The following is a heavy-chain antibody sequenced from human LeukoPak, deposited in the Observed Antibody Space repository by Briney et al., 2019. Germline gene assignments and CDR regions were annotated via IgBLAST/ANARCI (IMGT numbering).Heavy chain of an antibody. CDR2: IKQDGSEK. CDR3: ARLTGTTFLLDY. J-gene: IGHJ4*02. D-gene: IGHD1-7*01. CDR1: GLTFSGYW. V-gene: IGHV3-7*01. Sequence: PRGSLRLSCAASGLTFSGYWMSWVRQAQGKGQEWVANIKQDGSEKYYVDSVKGRFTISRDNATNSLYLQMNSLRAEDTAVYYCARLTGTTFLLDYWGQGTLVTVSS.